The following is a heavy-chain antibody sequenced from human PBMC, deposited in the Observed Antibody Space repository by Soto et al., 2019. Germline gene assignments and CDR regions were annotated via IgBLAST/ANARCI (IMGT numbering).Heavy chain of an antibody. CDR2: IYHSGST. CDR1: GGSISGSNW. CDR3: ARAWDIVVVRADVFDP. D-gene: IGHD2-2*01. V-gene: IGHV4-4*02. Sequence: SETLSLTCAVSGGSISGSNWWSWVRQPPGKVLEWIGEIYHSGSTNYNPSLKSRVTISVDKSKNQFSLKLSSVTAADTAVYYCARAWDIVVVRADVFDPWGQGTLLTVSS. J-gene: IGHJ5*02.